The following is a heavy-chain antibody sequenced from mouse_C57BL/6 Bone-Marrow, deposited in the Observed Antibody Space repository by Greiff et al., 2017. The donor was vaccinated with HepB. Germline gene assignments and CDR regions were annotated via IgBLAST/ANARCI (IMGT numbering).Heavy chain of an antibody. CDR2: IWTGGGT. CDR3: ARVYYDYDGTRAWFAY. Sequence: QVQLQQSGPGLVAPSQSLSITCTVSGFSLTSYAISWVRQPPGKGLEWLGVIWTGGGTNYNSALKSRLSISKDNSKSQVFLKMNSLQTDDTARYYCARVYYDYDGTRAWFAYWGQGTLVTVSA. V-gene: IGHV2-9-1*01. D-gene: IGHD2-4*01. CDR1: GFSLTSYA. J-gene: IGHJ3*01.